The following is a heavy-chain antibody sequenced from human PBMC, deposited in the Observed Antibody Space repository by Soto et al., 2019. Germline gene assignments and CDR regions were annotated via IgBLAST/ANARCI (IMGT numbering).Heavy chain of an antibody. V-gene: IGHV4-34*01. Sequence: SETLSLTCTVSGGSISSYYWSWIWQPPGTGLEWIGEINHSGSTNYNPSLKSRVTISVDSSKNQFSLKLTSVTAADTAVYYCARDKITGLFDYWGQGTLVTVSS. CDR1: GGSISSYY. D-gene: IGHD2-8*02. J-gene: IGHJ4*02. CDR3: ARDKITGLFDY. CDR2: INHSGST.